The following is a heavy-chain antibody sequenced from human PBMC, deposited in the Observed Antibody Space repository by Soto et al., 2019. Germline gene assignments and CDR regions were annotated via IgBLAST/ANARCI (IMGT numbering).Heavy chain of an antibody. Sequence: QVQLVQSGAEEKKPGASVKVSCKASGYTFTTYAMHWVRQAPGQRLEWMGWINAGNGNTKYSQKFQGRVTITRDTSASTAYLELSSLRSEDTAVYYCARAVAVPADFDYWGQGTLVTVSS. J-gene: IGHJ4*02. D-gene: IGHD6-19*01. V-gene: IGHV1-3*05. CDR3: ARAVAVPADFDY. CDR1: GYTFTTYA. CDR2: INAGNGNT.